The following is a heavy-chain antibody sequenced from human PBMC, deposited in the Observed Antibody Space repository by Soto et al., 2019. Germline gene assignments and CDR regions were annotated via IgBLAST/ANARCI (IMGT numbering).Heavy chain of an antibody. J-gene: IGHJ4*02. Sequence: QLQLQESGPGLVKPSETLSLTCTVSGGSITNRIYDWGWIRQPQGKGLEWIGTIYYSGSTYYNPSLKSRVTMSVYTSTNQFSLKLSSVTAADTGVYYCARRSSSAWFFDYWGRGTLVTVSS. CDR1: GGSITNRIYD. CDR2: IYYSGST. V-gene: IGHV4-39*01. CDR3: ARRSSSAWFFDY. D-gene: IGHD6-19*01.